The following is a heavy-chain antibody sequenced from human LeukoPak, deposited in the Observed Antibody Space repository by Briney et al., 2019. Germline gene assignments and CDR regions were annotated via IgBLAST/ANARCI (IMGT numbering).Heavy chain of an antibody. V-gene: IGHV3-48*02. J-gene: IGHJ4*02. D-gene: IGHD2-21*01. Sequence: AGGSLRLSCAASGFTFSDYHINWVRKAPGKGLEWLSYISSTSTSMNYADSVRGRFAISRDNAKNSLYLQMNSLRDEDTAVYYCARVWQDNSGVDYWGQGTLVTVSS. CDR2: ISSTSTSM. CDR1: GFTFSDYH. CDR3: ARVWQDNSGVDY.